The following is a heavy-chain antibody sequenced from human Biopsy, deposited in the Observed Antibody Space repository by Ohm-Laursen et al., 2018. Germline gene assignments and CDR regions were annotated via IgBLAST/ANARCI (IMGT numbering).Heavy chain of an antibody. CDR3: ARLYRLDDYWNDDPPDAFDV. V-gene: IGHV4-59*01. Sequence: TLSLTCTVSGGSIRSDYWSWIRQSPRKGLEWIGHISGRGATNYNPSLRGRVTISVDTSKNQFSLKPSSVTAADTAVFFCARLYRLDDYWNDDPPDAFDVWGQGTMVTVSS. D-gene: IGHD3-3*01. CDR1: GGSIRSDY. J-gene: IGHJ3*01. CDR2: ISGRGAT.